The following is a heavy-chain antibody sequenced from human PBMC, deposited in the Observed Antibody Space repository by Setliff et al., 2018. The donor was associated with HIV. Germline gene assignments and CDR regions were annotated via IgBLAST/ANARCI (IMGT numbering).Heavy chain of an antibody. CDR1: GGSISSSSDY. V-gene: IGHV4-39*01. Sequence: SETLSLTCSVSGGSISSSSDYWGWIRQPPGKGLEWIGSVSQSGSTYYNPSLKSRITISVDRSKNLFSLKLISVTAADQGVYYCARVPVAGANWFDPWGLGTLVTVSS. CDR3: ARVPVAGANWFDP. J-gene: IGHJ5*02. D-gene: IGHD2-21*01. CDR2: VSQSGST.